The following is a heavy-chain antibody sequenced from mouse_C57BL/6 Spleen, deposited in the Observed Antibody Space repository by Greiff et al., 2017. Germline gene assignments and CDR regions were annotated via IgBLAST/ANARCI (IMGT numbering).Heavy chain of an antibody. CDR1: GYSITSGYY. J-gene: IGHJ3*01. CDR3: ARGNYGYDVGFAY. V-gene: IGHV3-6*01. D-gene: IGHD2-2*01. Sequence: VQLKESGPGLVKPSQSLSLTCSVTGYSITSGYYWNWIRQFPGNKLEWMGYISYDGSNNYNPSLKNRISITRDTSKNQFFLKLNSVTTEDTATYYCARGNYGYDVGFAYWGQGTLVTVSA. CDR2: ISYDGSN.